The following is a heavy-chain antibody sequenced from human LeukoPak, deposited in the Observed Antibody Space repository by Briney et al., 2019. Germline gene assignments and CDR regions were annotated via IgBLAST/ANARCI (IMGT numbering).Heavy chain of an antibody. CDR1: GFTFSSYG. V-gene: IGHV3-30*18. Sequence: PGRSLRLSCAASGFTFSSYGMHWVRQAPGEGLEWVAVISYDGSNKYYADSVKGRFTISRDNSKNTLYLQMNSLRAEDTAVYYCAKTLYGSGKGVDYWGQGTLVTVSS. J-gene: IGHJ4*02. D-gene: IGHD3-10*01. CDR3: AKTLYGSGKGVDY. CDR2: ISYDGSNK.